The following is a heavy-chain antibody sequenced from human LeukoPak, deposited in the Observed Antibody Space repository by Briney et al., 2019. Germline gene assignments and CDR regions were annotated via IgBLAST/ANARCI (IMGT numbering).Heavy chain of an antibody. D-gene: IGHD2-15*01. CDR2: ISSGSNYI. CDR3: AREAYCSGGSCYYFDY. J-gene: IGHJ4*02. V-gene: IGHV3-21*01. Sequence: PGGSLRLSCAASGFTFSSYTMNWVRQAPGQGLEWVSSISSGSNYIYYEDSLKGQFTISRDNARNSLYLQTNSLRAEDTAVYYCAREAYCSGGSCYYFDYWGQGTLVTVSS. CDR1: GFTFSSYT.